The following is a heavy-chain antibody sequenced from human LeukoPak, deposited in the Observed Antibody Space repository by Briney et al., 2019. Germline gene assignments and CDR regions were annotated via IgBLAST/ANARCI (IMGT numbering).Heavy chain of an antibody. Sequence: ASVKVSCKASGYTFTSHDINWVRQATGQGLEWMGWMNPNSGNTGYAQKFQGRVTMTRNTSISTAYMELSSLRPEDTAVYYCARGGGYDFWSGYFHYYYGMDVWGQGTTVTVSS. CDR2: MNPNSGNT. CDR1: GYTFTSHD. D-gene: IGHD3-3*01. CDR3: ARGGGYDFWSGYFHYYYGMDV. V-gene: IGHV1-8*01. J-gene: IGHJ6*02.